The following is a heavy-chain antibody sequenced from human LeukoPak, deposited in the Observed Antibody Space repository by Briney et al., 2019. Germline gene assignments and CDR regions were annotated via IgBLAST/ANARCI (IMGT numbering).Heavy chain of an antibody. CDR2: IKYDRST. D-gene: IGHD3-3*01. J-gene: IGHJ5*02. Sequence: SETLSLTSAVSGGSFSAYHWGWIRQSPGKGLEWIGEIKYDRSTNYNPSLNSRVTISVDTSKNQFSLKLTSVTAADTAMYYCARVGDFWSGMGWFGPWGQGSLVTVSP. V-gene: IGHV4-34*01. CDR3: ARVGDFWSGMGWFGP. CDR1: GGSFSAYH.